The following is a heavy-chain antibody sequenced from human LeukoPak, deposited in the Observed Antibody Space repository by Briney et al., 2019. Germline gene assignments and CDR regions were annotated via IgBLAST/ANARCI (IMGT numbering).Heavy chain of an antibody. CDR2: IKQDGSEK. J-gene: IGHJ4*02. CDR1: GFTFSSYW. CDR3: ARDDDYGSGSYPYFDY. V-gene: IGHV3-7*04. D-gene: IGHD3-10*01. Sequence: GGSLRLSCAASGFTFSSYWMSWVRQAPGKGLEWVANIKQDGSEKYYVDSVKGRFTISRDNAKNSLYLQMNSLRAEDTAVYYCARDDDYGSGSYPYFDYWGQGTLVTVSS.